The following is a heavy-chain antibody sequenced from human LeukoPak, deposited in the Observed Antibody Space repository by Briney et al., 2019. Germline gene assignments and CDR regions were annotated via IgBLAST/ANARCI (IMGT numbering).Heavy chain of an antibody. V-gene: IGHV4-59*01. CDR2: IYYSGST. CDR1: GGSISSYY. J-gene: IGHJ4*02. CDR3: ARDYDF. D-gene: IGHD3-3*01. Sequence: SETLSLTCTVSGGSISSYYGSWIRQPPGKGLEGIGYIYYSGSTNYSPSLKGRGTISVDTSKTQFSLKLSSVTAADTAVYYCARDYDFWGQGTLVTVSS.